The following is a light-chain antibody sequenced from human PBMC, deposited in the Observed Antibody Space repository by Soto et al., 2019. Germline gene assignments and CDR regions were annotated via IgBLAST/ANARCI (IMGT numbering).Light chain of an antibody. CDR2: EVS. CDR3: NSYVGSNTYV. Sequence: QSALTQPPSASGSPGQSVTISCTGTSSDVGGYNYVSWYQQHPGKAPKLMIYEVSKRPSGVPDRFSGPKSGNTASLTVSGLQAEDEADYYCNSYVGSNTYVFGTGTKLTVL. V-gene: IGLV2-8*01. CDR1: SSDVGGYNY. J-gene: IGLJ1*01.